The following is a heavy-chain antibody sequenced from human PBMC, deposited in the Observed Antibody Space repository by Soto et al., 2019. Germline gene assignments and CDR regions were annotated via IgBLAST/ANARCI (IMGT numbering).Heavy chain of an antibody. D-gene: IGHD3-16*01. CDR3: GRGQGADWPLGGI. CDR2: ITHSGDT. Sequence: QVQLQQWGAGLLKPSETLSLTCAVYSGSFSGYYFFWIRQPPEKGLEWIGEITHSGDTNYNPSLASRLTISIDTSKNQFSLNLNSVTAADTAVYYCGRGQGADWPLGGIWGQGTLVTVSS. J-gene: IGHJ1*01. CDR1: SGSFSGYY. V-gene: IGHV4-34*01.